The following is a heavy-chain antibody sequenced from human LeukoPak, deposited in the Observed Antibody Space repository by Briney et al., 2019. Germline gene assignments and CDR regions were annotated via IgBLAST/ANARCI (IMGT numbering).Heavy chain of an antibody. V-gene: IGHV4-4*09. CDR2: IYSSGST. D-gene: IGHD2-2*01. CDR1: GGSISSYY. J-gene: IGHJ4*02. CDR3: ARTYSTSSNFDY. Sequence: SETLSLTCTVSGGSISSYYWSWIRQPPGKGLEWIGYIYSSGSTNYNPSLKSRVTISVDTSKEQFSLKLSSVTAADTALYYCARTYSTSSNFDYWGRGTLVTVSS.